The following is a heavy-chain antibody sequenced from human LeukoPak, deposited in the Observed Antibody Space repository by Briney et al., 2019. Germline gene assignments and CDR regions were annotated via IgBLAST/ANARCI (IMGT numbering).Heavy chain of an antibody. CDR1: GFTFSSYA. CDR2: ISYDGSNK. Sequence: GGSLRLSCAASGFTFSSYAMHWVRQAPGKGLEWVAVISYDGSNKYYADSVKGRFTISRDNSKNTLYLQMNSLRAEDTAVYYCAKMVMPAANIGYWGQGTLVTVSS. V-gene: IGHV3-30*18. J-gene: IGHJ4*02. D-gene: IGHD3-16*01. CDR3: AKMVMPAANIGY.